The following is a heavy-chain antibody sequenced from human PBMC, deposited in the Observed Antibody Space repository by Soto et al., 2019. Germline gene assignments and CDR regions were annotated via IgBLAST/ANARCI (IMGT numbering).Heavy chain of an antibody. V-gene: IGHV1-46*01. CDR1: GYTFSNYY. CDR2: INPSGGGT. CDR3: ARGPKLADFGDRGYYGMDV. J-gene: IGHJ6*02. D-gene: IGHD4-17*01. Sequence: QVHLVQSGAEVKKPGASVTFPCKASGYTFSNYYMHWVRQAPGQGLEWVGTINPSGGGTTYAQNFPGRVTMTRDTSTSRIYMELNSLRSEDTAVYYCARGPKLADFGDRGYYGMDVWGHGTTVTVS.